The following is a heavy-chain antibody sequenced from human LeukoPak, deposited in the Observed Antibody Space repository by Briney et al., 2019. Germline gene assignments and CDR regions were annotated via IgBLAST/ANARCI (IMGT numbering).Heavy chain of an antibody. J-gene: IGHJ4*02. D-gene: IGHD3-10*01. CDR1: GGSISSYY. CDR3: ARDVYGSGSSYFDY. Sequence: AETLSLTCTVSGGSISSYYWSWIRQPAGKGLEWIGRIYTSGSTNYNPSLKSRVTMSVDTSKNQFSLKVSSVTAADTAVYYCARDVYGSGSSYFDYWGQGTLSPSPQ. V-gene: IGHV4-4*07. CDR2: IYTSGST.